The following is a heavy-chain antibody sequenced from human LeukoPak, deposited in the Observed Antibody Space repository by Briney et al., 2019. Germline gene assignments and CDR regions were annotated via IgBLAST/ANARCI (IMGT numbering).Heavy chain of an antibody. CDR3: ARALYDYGAEGVVDY. J-gene: IGHJ4*02. D-gene: IGHD4/OR15-4a*01. Sequence: ASVKVSCKASGYTFTSYDINWVRQATGQGLEWMGWMNPNSGDTGYAQKFQGRVTMTRNTSIRPAYMELSSLRTEDTAVYYCARALYDYGAEGVVDYWGQGTLVTVSS. V-gene: IGHV1-8*01. CDR1: GYTFTSYD. CDR2: MNPNSGDT.